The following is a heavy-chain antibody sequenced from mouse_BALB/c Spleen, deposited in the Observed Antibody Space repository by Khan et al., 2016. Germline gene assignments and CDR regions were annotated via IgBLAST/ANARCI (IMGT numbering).Heavy chain of an antibody. D-gene: IGHD2-4*01. CDR2: ISDGGSYT. V-gene: IGHV5-4*02. CDR1: GFTFSDYY. CDR3: AREGLRRGFAY. Sequence: EVQLLETGGGLVKPGGSLKLSCAASGFTFSDYYMYWVRQTPEKRLEWVATISDGGSYTYYPDSVKGRFTISRDNAKNNLYLQMSSLKSEDTAMYYCAREGLRRGFAYWGRGTLVTVSA. J-gene: IGHJ3*01.